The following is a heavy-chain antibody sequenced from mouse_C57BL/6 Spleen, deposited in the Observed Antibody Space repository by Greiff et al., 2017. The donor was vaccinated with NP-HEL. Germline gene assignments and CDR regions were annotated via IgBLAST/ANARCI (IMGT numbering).Heavy chain of an antibody. J-gene: IGHJ2*01. CDR1: GYSFTGYY. Sequence: EVQLMESGPELVKPGASVKISCKASGYSFTGYYMNWVKQSPEKSLEWIGKIHPSTGGTTYNQKFKAKATLTVDKSSSTAYMQLKSLTSEDSAVYYCARNYGRPYYFDDWGKGTTLTVSS. CDR2: IHPSTGGT. CDR3: ARNYGRPYYFDD. V-gene: IGHV1-42*01. D-gene: IGHD1-1*01.